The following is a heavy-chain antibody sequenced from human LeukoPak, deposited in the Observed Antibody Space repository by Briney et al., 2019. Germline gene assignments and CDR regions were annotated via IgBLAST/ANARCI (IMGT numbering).Heavy chain of an antibody. CDR3: ARVTTTVRGVRPFDY. J-gene: IGHJ4*02. CDR1: GYTFTSYG. Sequence: ASVKVSCKASGYTFTSYGISWVRQAPGQGREWRGWISAYNGNTNYAQKLQGRVTMTKDTPTSTAYMELRSMRSDDTAVYYCARVTTTVRGVRPFDYWGQGTLVTVSS. V-gene: IGHV1-18*01. CDR2: ISAYNGNT. D-gene: IGHD3-10*01.